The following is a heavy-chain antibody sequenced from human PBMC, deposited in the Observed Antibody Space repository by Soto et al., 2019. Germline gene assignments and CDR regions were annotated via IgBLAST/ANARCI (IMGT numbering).Heavy chain of an antibody. V-gene: IGHV3-23*01. CDR1: GFTLRNYA. CDR2: ISANDVGT. CDR3: AKAKNDYNWDNRPPFDY. D-gene: IGHD1-20*01. Sequence: EVQLLESGGGVVQPGGSLRLSCEASGFTLRNYAMTWIRQAPGKGLDWVSLISANDVGTYYAESVKTRFTISTDQSRNKVYLKMDSLRADDTAIYYCAKAKNDYNWDNRPPFDYWGQGTLVTVSS. J-gene: IGHJ4*02.